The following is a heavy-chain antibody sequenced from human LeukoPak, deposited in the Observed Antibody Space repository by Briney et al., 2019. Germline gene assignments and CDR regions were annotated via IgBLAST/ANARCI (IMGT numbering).Heavy chain of an antibody. CDR1: GGSISSYY. CDR3: ARVTDPRYNYFDH. D-gene: IGHD2-21*02. V-gene: IGHV4-4*07. Sequence: SETLSLTCTVSGGSISSYYWSWIRQPAGKGLEWIGRIYASGSINYNPSLKSRVTMSVDTSKNQLSLKLTSATAADTAVYYCARVTDPRYNYFDHWGQGTLVTVSS. J-gene: IGHJ5*02. CDR2: IYASGSI.